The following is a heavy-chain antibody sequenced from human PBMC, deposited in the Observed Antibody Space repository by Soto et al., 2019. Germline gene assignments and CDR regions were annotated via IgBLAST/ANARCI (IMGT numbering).Heavy chain of an antibody. CDR2: ISSDGNNK. V-gene: IGHV3-30-3*01. Sequence: PGESLGLSCAASGFLFRNYATNWVRQAPGKGLEWVALISSDGNNKYYANSVKGRFTVSRDNSKNTLSLQMNSLTTEDTAVYYCARDDGPLHYWGQGSLVTVSS. CDR3: ARDDGPLHY. J-gene: IGHJ4*02. CDR1: GFLFRNYA. D-gene: IGHD2-8*01.